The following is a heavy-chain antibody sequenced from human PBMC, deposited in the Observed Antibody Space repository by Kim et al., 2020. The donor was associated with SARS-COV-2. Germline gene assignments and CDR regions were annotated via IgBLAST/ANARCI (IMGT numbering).Heavy chain of an antibody. D-gene: IGHD3-10*01. CDR2: IKSLSDNAAI. Sequence: GGSLRLSCIASGFTFSNAWMSWVRQAPGKGLEWVGRIKSLSDNAAIDYAAPVKGRFTISRDDSENTLYLHMNSLKTEDTAVYYCSSDAVPSGQPDFDFWGQGTLVTVSS. J-gene: IGHJ4*02. CDR1: GFTFSNAW. CDR3: SSDAVPSGQPDFDF. V-gene: IGHV3-15*01.